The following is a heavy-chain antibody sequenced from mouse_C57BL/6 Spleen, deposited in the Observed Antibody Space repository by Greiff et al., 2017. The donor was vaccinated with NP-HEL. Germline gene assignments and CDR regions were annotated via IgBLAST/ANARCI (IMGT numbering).Heavy chain of an antibody. D-gene: IGHD1-1*01. Sequence: EVQGVESGEGLVKPGGSLKLSCAASGFTFSSYAMSWVRQTPEKRLEWVAYISSGGDYIYYADTVKGRFTISRDNARNTLYLQMSSLKSEDTAMYYCTRGPTVSPFDYWGQGTTLTVSS. CDR1: GFTFSSYA. V-gene: IGHV5-9-1*02. CDR3: TRGPTVSPFDY. J-gene: IGHJ2*01. CDR2: ISSGGDYI.